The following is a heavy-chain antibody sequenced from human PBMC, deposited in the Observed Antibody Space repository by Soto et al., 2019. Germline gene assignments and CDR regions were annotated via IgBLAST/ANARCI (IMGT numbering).Heavy chain of an antibody. CDR1: GYTLTGYY. J-gene: IGHJ4*02. CDR3: ARDVGGTSSYLGY. Sequence: QVQLVQSGAEVKQPGASVKVSCTASGYTLTGYYIHWVRQAPGQGLEWMGWLNLDSGGATYAQKFQGRVTMTRDTSIRTATVELNRLRSDDTATYYCARDVGGTSSYLGYWGQGTLVTVSS. CDR2: LNLDSGGA. V-gene: IGHV1-2*02. D-gene: IGHD6-6*01.